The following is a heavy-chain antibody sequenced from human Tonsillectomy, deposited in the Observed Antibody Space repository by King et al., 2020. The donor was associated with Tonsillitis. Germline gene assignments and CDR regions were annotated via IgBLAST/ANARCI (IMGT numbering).Heavy chain of an antibody. Sequence: VQLVESEGGLAQSGGSLRLSCAASGFTFSSCAMSWVRQAPGKGLEWVSVISASGDTTYYADSVKGRFTISRDNSKNTLYLQMNSLRAEDTAIYYCAKVPFDSGWYPQGTWYLDYWGQGTLVTVSS. CDR3: AKVPFDSGWYPQGTWYLDY. CDR1: GFTFSSCA. J-gene: IGHJ4*02. CDR2: ISASGDTT. V-gene: IGHV3-23*04. D-gene: IGHD6-19*01.